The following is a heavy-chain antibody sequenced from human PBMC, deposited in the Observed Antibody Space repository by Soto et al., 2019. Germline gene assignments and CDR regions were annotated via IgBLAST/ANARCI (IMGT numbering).Heavy chain of an antibody. CDR1: GYTFTDYY. D-gene: IGHD5-18*01. Sequence: AASVKVSCKASGYTFTDYYIHWVRQAPGQGLEWMGWIKPDSGDTNYARKFQGRVTLTRDTSISTAYMDVSGLRSDDTALYYCARAEETAKQYCYYHYGMDVWGQGTTVTVS. V-gene: IGHV1-2*02. J-gene: IGHJ6*02. CDR2: IKPDSGDT. CDR3: ARAEETAKQYCYYHYGMDV.